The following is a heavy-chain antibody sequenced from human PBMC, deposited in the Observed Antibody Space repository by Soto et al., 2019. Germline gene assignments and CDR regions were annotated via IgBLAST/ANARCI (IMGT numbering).Heavy chain of an antibody. V-gene: IGHV3-48*02. Sequence: GKGLEWVSYISSSSSTIYYADSVKGRFTISRDNAKNSLYLQMNSLRDEDTAVYYCARDFLRYFGRPPYDAVLAIRRKGT. D-gene: IGHD3-9*01. CDR2: ISSSSSTI. J-gene: IGHJ3*02. CDR3: ARDFLRYFGRPPYDAVLAI.